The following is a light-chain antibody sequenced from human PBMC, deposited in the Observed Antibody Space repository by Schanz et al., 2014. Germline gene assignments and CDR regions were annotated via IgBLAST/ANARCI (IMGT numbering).Light chain of an antibody. V-gene: IGLV2-8*01. CDR1: SSDVGGYNY. J-gene: IGLJ1*01. Sequence: QSALTQPPSASGSPGQSVTISCTGTSSDVGGYNYVSWYQQHPGKAPKLMIYEVSKRPSGVPDRFSGSKSGNTASLTVSGLQTEDEADYYCCSYTSSSTYVFGTGTKLTVL. CDR3: CSYTSSSTYV. CDR2: EVS.